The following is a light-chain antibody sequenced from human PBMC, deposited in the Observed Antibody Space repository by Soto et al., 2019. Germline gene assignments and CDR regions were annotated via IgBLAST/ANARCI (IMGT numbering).Light chain of an antibody. V-gene: IGKV1-5*03. CDR2: KAS. CDR3: QQYNSYQYT. CDR1: QSISSW. Sequence: DIQMTQSPSTLSACVGDRVTITCRASQSISSWLAWYQQKPGKAPKLLIYKASSLEGGIPSRFRGSGSETEFTLTISSLQPEDFATYYCQQYNSYQYTFGQGTKLEIK. J-gene: IGKJ2*01.